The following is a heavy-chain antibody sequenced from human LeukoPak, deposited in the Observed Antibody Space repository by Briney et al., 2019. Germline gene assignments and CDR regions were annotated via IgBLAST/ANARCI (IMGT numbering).Heavy chain of an antibody. Sequence: GGSLRLSCAASGFTFSSYAMTWVRQAPGKGLEWVSVISGSGGSTYYADSVKGRFTISRDNSKNTLCLQMNSLRAEDTAVYYCGIRDTSDYYVFWGQGTLVTVSS. V-gene: IGHV3-23*01. CDR1: GFTFSSYA. CDR3: GIRDTSDYYVF. CDR2: ISGSGGST. J-gene: IGHJ4*02. D-gene: IGHD3-22*01.